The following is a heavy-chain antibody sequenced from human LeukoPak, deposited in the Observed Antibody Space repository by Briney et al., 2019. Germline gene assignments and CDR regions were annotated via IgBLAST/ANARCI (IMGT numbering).Heavy chain of an antibody. J-gene: IGHJ2*01. CDR2: IYSGGFT. Sequence: HPGGSLRLSCAASGFTVSSKYMSWVRQAQGKGLEWVSVIYSGGFTYYADSVKGRFTISRDNSKNTLYLQMNSLRAEDTAVYYCARGACSSTSCYGSDWYFDLWGRGTLVTGSS. CDR1: GFTVSSKY. D-gene: IGHD2-2*01. CDR3: ARGACSSTSCYGSDWYFDL. V-gene: IGHV3-66*01.